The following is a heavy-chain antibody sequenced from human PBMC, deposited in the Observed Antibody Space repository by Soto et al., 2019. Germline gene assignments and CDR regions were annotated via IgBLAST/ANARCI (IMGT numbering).Heavy chain of an antibody. Sequence: QVHLVQSGAEVRKPGSSVKVSCKTSGGTFSTYTIYWVRQAPGQGLEWMGRIIPLFGTTRYAQNFQDIVTITAEESTITTYIELSSLRAEDTALYYCARRLDDRADEGFDVWGEGTAVTVS. CDR1: GGTFSTYT. D-gene: IGHD3-16*01. CDR2: IIPLFGTT. V-gene: IGHV1-69*18. J-gene: IGHJ3*01. CDR3: ARRLDDRADEGFDV.